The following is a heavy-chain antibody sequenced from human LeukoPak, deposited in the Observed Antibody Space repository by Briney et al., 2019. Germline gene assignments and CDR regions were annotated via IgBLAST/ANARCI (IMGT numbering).Heavy chain of an antibody. D-gene: IGHD5-18*01. J-gene: IGHJ4*02. CDR1: GGSFSGYY. CDR2: INHSGST. V-gene: IGHV4-34*01. Sequence: SETLSLTCAVYGGSFSGYYWSWIRQPPGKGLEWIGEINHSGSTNYSPSLKSRVTISVDTSKNQFSLKLSSVAAADTAVYYCARDPIRKYSYASDGGPYWGQGTLVTVSS. CDR3: ARDPIRKYSYASDGGPY.